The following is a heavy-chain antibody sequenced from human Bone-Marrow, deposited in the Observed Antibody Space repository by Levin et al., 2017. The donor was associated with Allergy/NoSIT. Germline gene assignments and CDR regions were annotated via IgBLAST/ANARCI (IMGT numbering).Heavy chain of an antibody. V-gene: IGHV3-21*01. D-gene: IGHD2-15*01. CDR2: ITSRSSYT. CDR1: AFIFSNYS. J-gene: IGHJ4*02. CDR3: ARGRYCSGGSCGSAIYY. Sequence: AGGSLRLSCAASAFIFSNYSMNWVRQAPGKGLEWVSSITSRSSYTFYADSVKGRFTISRDNAKNSLYLQMNSLRVEDTAVYYCARGRYCSGGSCGSAIYYWGQGTLVTVSS.